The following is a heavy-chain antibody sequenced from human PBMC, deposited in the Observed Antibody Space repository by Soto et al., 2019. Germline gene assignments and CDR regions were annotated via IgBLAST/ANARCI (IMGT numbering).Heavy chain of an antibody. CDR2: ISWKSDNI. Sequence: EVQLVESGGGVVQPGGSLRLSCVASEFSSDAYSLHWVRQVPGKGLEWVSGISWKSDNIDYADSVKGRFTISKDNAKNPLYLRMSSLRAEDTALYYCVGDRDDSTAGGDAFDIWGQGTMVTVSS. D-gene: IGHD3-22*01. V-gene: IGHV3-9*02. CDR1: EFSSDAYS. CDR3: VGDRDDSTAGGDAFDI. J-gene: IGHJ3*02.